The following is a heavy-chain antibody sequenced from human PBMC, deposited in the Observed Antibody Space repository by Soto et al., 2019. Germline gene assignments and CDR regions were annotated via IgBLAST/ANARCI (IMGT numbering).Heavy chain of an antibody. CDR1: GFSISSGYY. V-gene: IGHV4-38-2*01. CDR3: ARGRQWLSRSNWFDP. Sequence: PSETLSLTCAVSGFSISSGYYLGWIRQPPGKGLEWIGNIDHSGSTYYNPSLKSRVTISVDTSKNQFSLKLTSVTAADTAVYYCARGRQWLSRSNWFDPWGQGTLVTV. J-gene: IGHJ5*02. CDR2: IDHSGST. D-gene: IGHD6-19*01.